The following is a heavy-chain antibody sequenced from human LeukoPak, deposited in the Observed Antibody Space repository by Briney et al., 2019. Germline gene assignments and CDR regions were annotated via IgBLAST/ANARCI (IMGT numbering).Heavy chain of an antibody. D-gene: IGHD3-10*01. CDR2: IDHSGST. CDR3: ARGDLRGDY. V-gene: IGHV4-34*01. CDR1: GGSFSDYY. J-gene: IGHJ4*02. Sequence: PSETLSLTCAVYGGSFSDYYWSWIRQPPGKGLEWSGEIDHSGSTNYNPSLKSRVTISVDTSKNQLSLKLTSVTAADTAVYYCARGDLRGDYWGQGILVTVSS.